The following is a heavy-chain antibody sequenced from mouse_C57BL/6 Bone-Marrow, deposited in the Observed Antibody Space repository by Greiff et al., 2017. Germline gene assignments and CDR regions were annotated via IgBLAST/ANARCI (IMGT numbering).Heavy chain of an antibody. CDR3: ARERWLLLDY. CDR2: IYPRSGNT. Sequence: QVQLKESGAELARPGASVKLSCKASGYTFTSYGISWVKQRTGQGLEWIGEIYPRSGNTYYNEKFKGKATLTADKSSSTAYMELRSLTSEDSAVYFCARERWLLLDYWGQGTTLTVSS. D-gene: IGHD2-3*01. J-gene: IGHJ2*01. CDR1: GYTFTSYG. V-gene: IGHV1-81*01.